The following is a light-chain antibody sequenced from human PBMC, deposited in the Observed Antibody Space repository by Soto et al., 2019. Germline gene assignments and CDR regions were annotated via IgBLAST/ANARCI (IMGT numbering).Light chain of an antibody. CDR3: QSFDSDLSGVL. CDR2: DNT. CDR1: GSNIGAGYD. Sequence: QSVLTQPPSVSAAPGQRVTISCSGSGSNIGAGYDVHWYQQLPGSAPQLLIYDNTNRPSGVPDRFSGSRSGTSASLDITRLQAEDEADYYCQSFDSDLSGVLFGGGTKLTVL. J-gene: IGLJ3*02. V-gene: IGLV1-40*01.